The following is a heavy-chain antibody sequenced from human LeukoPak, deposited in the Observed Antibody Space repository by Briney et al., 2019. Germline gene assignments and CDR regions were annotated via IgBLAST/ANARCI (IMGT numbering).Heavy chain of an antibody. D-gene: IGHD5-18*01. CDR1: GYTFTGYY. CDR2: INPNSGGT. CDR3: ARDRGYSYGYVAY. J-gene: IGHJ4*02. V-gene: IGHV1-2*02. Sequence: AASVKVSCKASGYTFTGYYMHWVRQAPGQGLEWMGWINPNSGGTNYAQKFQGRVTMTRDTSIDTAYMELSRLRSDDTAVYYCARDRGYSYGYVAYWGQGTLVTVS.